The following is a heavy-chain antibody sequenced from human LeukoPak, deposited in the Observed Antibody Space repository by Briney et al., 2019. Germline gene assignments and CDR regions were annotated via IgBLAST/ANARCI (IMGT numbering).Heavy chain of an antibody. V-gene: IGHV4-59*12. J-gene: IGHJ5*02. CDR3: SREQIRGSGTYYYNLFDP. CDR1: GGTISSYF. CDR2: IYYSGTT. D-gene: IGHD3-10*01. Sequence: SETLSLTCTVSGGTISSYFWTWIRQPPGKGLEWMGYIYYSGTTNYNPSLKSRVTISVDTSKNHFSLKLSSVTAADTAVHYCSREQIRGSGTYYYNLFDPWGQGTLVTVSS.